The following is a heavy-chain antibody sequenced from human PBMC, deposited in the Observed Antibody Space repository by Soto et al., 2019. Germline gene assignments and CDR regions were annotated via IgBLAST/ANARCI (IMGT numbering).Heavy chain of an antibody. CDR3: ARRTAGWYFDL. CDR1: GFMFNSYA. CDR2: ISSLGDST. J-gene: IGHJ2*01. Sequence: EVQLVESVGGLVQPGGSLRLSCAASGFMFNSYAMHWVRQAPGKGLEYVSAISSLGDSTFYANSVKDRFTISRDNSKNTLYLQMGSLRAEDMAVYYCARRTAGWYFDLWGRGTLVTVSS. V-gene: IGHV3-64*01. D-gene: IGHD2-21*02.